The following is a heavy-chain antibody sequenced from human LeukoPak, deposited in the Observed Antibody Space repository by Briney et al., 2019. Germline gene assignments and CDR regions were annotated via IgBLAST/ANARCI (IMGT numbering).Heavy chain of an antibody. D-gene: IGHD6-13*01. CDR1: GFSFSSYG. CDR2: IWYDGNDK. CDR3: AREAYSSSWYLPFDY. V-gene: IGHV3-33*01. Sequence: GRSLRLSCAASGFSFSSYGMHWVRQAPGKGLEWVALIWYDGNDKYYADSVKGRFTISRDNSKNTLYLQMNSLRAEDTAVYYCAREAYSSSWYLPFDYWGQGTLVTVSS. J-gene: IGHJ4*02.